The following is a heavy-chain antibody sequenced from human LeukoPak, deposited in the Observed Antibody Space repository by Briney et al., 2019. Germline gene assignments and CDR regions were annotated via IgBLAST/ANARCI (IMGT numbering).Heavy chain of an antibody. J-gene: IGHJ6*02. CDR3: ARRYCSSTSCYGPYYGMDV. Sequence: GASVNVSCKASGGTFSSYAISWVRQAPGQGLEWMGGIIPIFGTANYAQKFQGRVTITADESTSTAYMELSSLRSEDTAVYYCARRYCSSTSCYGPYYGMDVWGQGTTVTVSS. V-gene: IGHV1-69*13. CDR2: IIPIFGTA. CDR1: GGTFSSYA. D-gene: IGHD2-2*01.